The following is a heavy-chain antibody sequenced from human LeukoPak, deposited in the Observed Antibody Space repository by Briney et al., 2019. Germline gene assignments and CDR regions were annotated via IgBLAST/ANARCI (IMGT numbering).Heavy chain of an antibody. CDR1: GFTFSRSS. V-gene: IGHV3-30*02. D-gene: IGHD3-3*01. Sequence: GGSLRLSCVASGFTFSRSSLHWVRQAPGKGLEWVAFIRYDGSNKYYADSVKGRFAISRDNSKNTLYLQMNSLRAEDTAVYYCAKGIWSGYSYYFDYWGQGTLVTVSS. CDR2: IRYDGSNK. CDR3: AKGIWSGYSYYFDY. J-gene: IGHJ4*02.